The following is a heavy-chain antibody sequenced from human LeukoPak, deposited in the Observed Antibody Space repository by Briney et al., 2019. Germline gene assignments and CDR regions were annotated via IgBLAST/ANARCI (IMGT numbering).Heavy chain of an antibody. CDR2: ISSSSSYI. CDR3: AREARFGELSTYYYYYMDV. Sequence: GGSLRLSCAASGFTFSSYEMNWVRQAPGKGLEWVSSISSSSSYIYYADSVKGRFTISRDNAKNSLYLQMNSLRAEDTAVYYCAREARFGELSTYYYYYMDVWGKGTTVTVSS. CDR1: GFTFSSYE. V-gene: IGHV3-21*01. J-gene: IGHJ6*03. D-gene: IGHD3-10*01.